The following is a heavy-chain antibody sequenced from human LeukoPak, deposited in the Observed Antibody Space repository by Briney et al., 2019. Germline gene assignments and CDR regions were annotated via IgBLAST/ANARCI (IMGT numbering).Heavy chain of an antibody. J-gene: IGHJ4*02. CDR3: ARDSCSGGSCYFGY. D-gene: IGHD2-15*01. Sequence: PGGSLGLSCGASGITFSSYWMHWVRQAPGKGLVWVSRINRDGSSTNYADSVKGRFTISRDNAKNTLYLQMNSLRAEDTAVYYCARDSCSGGSCYFGYWGQETLVTVSS. V-gene: IGHV3-74*01. CDR2: INRDGSST. CDR1: GITFSSYW.